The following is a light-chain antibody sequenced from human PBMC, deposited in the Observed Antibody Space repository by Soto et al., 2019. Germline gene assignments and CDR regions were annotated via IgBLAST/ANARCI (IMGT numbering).Light chain of an antibody. CDR2: DAS. CDR1: QSVSIY. Sequence: EIVLTQSPATLSLFPGERATLSCRASQSVSIYLAWYQQKPGQAPRLLIYDASNRATGIPARFSGSGSGTDFTPTISSLEPEDFAVYYCQQRSNWPPEITFGQGTRLEIK. CDR3: QQRSNWPPEIT. J-gene: IGKJ5*01. V-gene: IGKV3-11*01.